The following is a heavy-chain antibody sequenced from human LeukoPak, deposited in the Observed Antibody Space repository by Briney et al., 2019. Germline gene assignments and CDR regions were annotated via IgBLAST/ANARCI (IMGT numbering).Heavy chain of an antibody. V-gene: IGHV4-59*02. CDR1: GFSVSSYF. CDR3: ASQIHFWSGRPSSFDY. CDR2: IYNNGST. D-gene: IGHD3-3*02. Sequence: NPAETLSLTCTVSGFSVSSYFWSWIRQPPGQGLEWVWDIYNNGSTNYNPPLKSRATISVNTSKHQFSLKLRSVTAADTAVYYCASQIHFWSGRPSSFDYWGQGTLVTVSS. J-gene: IGHJ4*02.